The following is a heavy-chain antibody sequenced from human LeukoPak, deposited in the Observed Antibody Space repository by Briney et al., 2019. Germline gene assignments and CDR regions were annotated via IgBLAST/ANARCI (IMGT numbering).Heavy chain of an antibody. CDR2: ISYDGSNK. V-gene: IGHV3-30-3*01. CDR1: GFTFSSYA. J-gene: IGHJ4*02. Sequence: PGRSLRLSCAASGFTFSSYAMHWVRQAPGKGLEWVAVISYDGSNKYYADSVKGRFTISRDNSKNTLYLQMNSLRAEDTAVYYCARDGFPYYYDSSGCSPHYWGQGTLVTVSS. D-gene: IGHD3-22*01. CDR3: ARDGFPYYYDSSGCSPHY.